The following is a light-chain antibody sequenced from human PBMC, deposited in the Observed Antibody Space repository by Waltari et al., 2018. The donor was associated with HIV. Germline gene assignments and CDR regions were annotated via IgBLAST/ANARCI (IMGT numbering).Light chain of an antibody. Sequence: DIQMTQSPSSLSASVGDRVTITCRASQSISSYLNWYQQKPGKAPKLLIYAASSLQSGVPSRFSDSGSGTDFTLTISSLQPEDFATYYCQQSYSTPRHTFGQGTKLEIK. J-gene: IGKJ2*01. V-gene: IGKV1-39*01. CDR2: AAS. CDR3: QQSYSTPRHT. CDR1: QSISSY.